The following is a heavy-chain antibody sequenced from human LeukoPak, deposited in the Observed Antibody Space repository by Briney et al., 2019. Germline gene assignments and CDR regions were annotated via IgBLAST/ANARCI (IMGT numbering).Heavy chain of an antibody. CDR2: LFYSGNT. CDR3: VRHSADHTSFDH. V-gene: IGHV4-39*01. Sequence: SETLSLTCTVSGGSIGSSNYYWGWIRQPPGKGLEWIGSLFYSGNTYYNPSLKSRVTISVDTSKNQLSLKVRSVTATDTAVYSCVRHSADHTSFDHWGQGTLVTVSS. CDR1: GGSIGSSNYY. J-gene: IGHJ4*02.